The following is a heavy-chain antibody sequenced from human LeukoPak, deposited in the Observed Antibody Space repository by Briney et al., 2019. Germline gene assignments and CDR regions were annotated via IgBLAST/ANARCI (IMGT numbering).Heavy chain of an antibody. V-gene: IGHV1-2*02. CDR3: ARDGFPSVTTKWFDP. J-gene: IGHJ5*02. Sequence: ASVKVSCKASGYTFTGYYMHWVRQAPGQGLEWMEWINPNSGGTNYAQKFQGRVTMTRDTSISTGYMELSRLRSDDTAVYYCARDGFPSVTTKWFDPWGQGTLVTVSP. D-gene: IGHD4-17*01. CDR1: GYTFTGYY. CDR2: INPNSGGT.